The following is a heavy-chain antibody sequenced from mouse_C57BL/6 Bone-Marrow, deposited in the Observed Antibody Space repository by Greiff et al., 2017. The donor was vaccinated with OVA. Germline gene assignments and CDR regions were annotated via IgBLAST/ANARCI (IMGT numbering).Heavy chain of an antibody. J-gene: IGHJ4*01. Sequence: EVMLVESGEGLVKPGGSLKLSCAASGFTFSSYAMSWVRQTPEQRLEWVAYISSGGDYIYYDDTVKGRFTISRDNARNTLYLQMSSLKSEDTAMDYCTRDGYYAMDYWGQGTSVTVSS. CDR1: GFTFSSYA. CDR2: ISSGGDYI. V-gene: IGHV5-9-1*02. D-gene: IGHD2-3*01. CDR3: TRDGYYAMDY.